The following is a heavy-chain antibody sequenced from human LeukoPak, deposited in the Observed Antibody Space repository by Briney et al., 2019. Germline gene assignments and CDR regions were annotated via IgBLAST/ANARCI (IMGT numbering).Heavy chain of an antibody. CDR3: ARGAQSGGYSGPFDI. V-gene: IGHV3-7*01. D-gene: IGHD1-26*01. CDR1: GFTFSSYW. J-gene: IGHJ3*02. CDR2: INQDASEI. Sequence: GGSLRLSCAASGFTFSSYWMNWYRQAPGKGLEWVGNINQDASEINYVDSVKGRFTIFRDNSKNTLYLQMNSLRAEDTAVYYCARGAQSGGYSGPFDIWGQGTMVTVSS.